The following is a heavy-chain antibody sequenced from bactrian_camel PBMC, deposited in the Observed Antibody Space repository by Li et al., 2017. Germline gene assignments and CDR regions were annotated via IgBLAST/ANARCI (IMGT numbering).Heavy chain of an antibody. CDR3: KTGQSWGPNWSRCEYDS. CDR2: IESDGTT. D-gene: IGHD8*01. V-gene: IGHV3S53*01. Sequence: HVQLVESGGGSVQAGESHRLSCSMSGYTNVAYCMGWFRQAPGKEREGVAAIESDGTTSYGDSVKGRFTISQDNAKTTVYLQMNSLKPEDTAMYYCKTGQSWGPNWSRCEYDSWGQGTQVTVS. CDR1: GYTNVAYC. J-gene: IGHJ4*01.